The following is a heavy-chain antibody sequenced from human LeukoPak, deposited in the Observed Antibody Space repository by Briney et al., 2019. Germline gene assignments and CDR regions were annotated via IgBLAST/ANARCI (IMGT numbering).Heavy chain of an antibody. Sequence: SETLSLTCAVSGVSISSGGYSWSWIRQPPGKGLEWIGYIYHSGSTYYNPSLKSRVTISVDSSKNQFSLKLSSVTAADTAVYYCARRTPYCGGDCYSEHYYYYGMDVWGQGTTVTVSS. J-gene: IGHJ6*02. CDR1: GVSISSGGYS. CDR2: IYHSGST. V-gene: IGHV4-30-2*01. D-gene: IGHD2-21*02. CDR3: ARRTPYCGGDCYSEHYYYYGMDV.